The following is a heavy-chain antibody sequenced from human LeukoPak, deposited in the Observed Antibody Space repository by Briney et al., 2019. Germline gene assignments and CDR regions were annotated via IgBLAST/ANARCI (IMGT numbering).Heavy chain of an antibody. CDR3: ARVFGGSGYYYQDYFDY. J-gene: IGHJ4*02. CDR2: INHSGGT. V-gene: IGHV4-34*01. D-gene: IGHD3-22*01. CDR1: GGSFSGYY. Sequence: SETLSLTCAVYGGSFSGYYWSWIRQPPGKGLEWIGEINHSGGTNYNPSLKSRVTISVDTSKNQFSLKLSSVTAADTAVYYCARVFGGSGYYYQDYFDYWGQGTLVTVSS.